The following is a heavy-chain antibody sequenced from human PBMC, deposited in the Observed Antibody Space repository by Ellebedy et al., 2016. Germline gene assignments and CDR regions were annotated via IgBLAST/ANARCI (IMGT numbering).Heavy chain of an antibody. V-gene: IGHV1-2*02. Sequence: ASVKVSCXASGYTFTGYYMHWVRQAPGQGLEWMGWINPNSGGTNYAQKLQGRVTMTTDTSTSTAYMELRSLRSDDTAVYYCARDYYDSSGYAYWGQGTLVTVSS. CDR2: INPNSGGT. J-gene: IGHJ4*02. CDR3: ARDYYDSSGYAY. D-gene: IGHD3-22*01. CDR1: GYTFTGYY.